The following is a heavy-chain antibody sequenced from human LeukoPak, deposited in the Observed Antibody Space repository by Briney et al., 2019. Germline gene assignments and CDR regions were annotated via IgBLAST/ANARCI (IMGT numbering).Heavy chain of an antibody. D-gene: IGHD3/OR15-3a*01. Sequence: GGSLRLSCAASGFTFRSYGIHWVRQAPGKGLEWVAMISFDGTNKHYADTVKGRFTISRDNSKDTLSLEMNNLRPEDTAVYYCARDLNLGTSDSYWGQGTLVTVSS. CDR2: ISFDGTNK. CDR1: GFTFRSYG. J-gene: IGHJ4*02. V-gene: IGHV3-30*03. CDR3: ARDLNLGTSDSY.